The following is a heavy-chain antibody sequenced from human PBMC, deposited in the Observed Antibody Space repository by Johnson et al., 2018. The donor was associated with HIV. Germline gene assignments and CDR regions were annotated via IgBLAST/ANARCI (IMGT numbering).Heavy chain of an antibody. CDR3: ATLNGHAFDV. J-gene: IGHJ3*01. CDR1: GFTVSSNS. V-gene: IGHV3-7*05. CDR2: IKQGGSEK. Sequence: SGGGLIQPGGSLRLSCEASGFTVSSNSLSWVRQAPGKGLEWVANIKQGGSEKYFVDSLKGRFIISRDNAKNSLYLQMNSLRAEDTAVYYCATLNGHAFDVWGQGTMVTVSS.